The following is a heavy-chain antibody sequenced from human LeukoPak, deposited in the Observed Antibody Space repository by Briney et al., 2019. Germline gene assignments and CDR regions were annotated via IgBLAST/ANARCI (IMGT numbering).Heavy chain of an antibody. CDR2: INHSGST. V-gene: IGHV4-34*01. D-gene: IGHD5-18*01. CDR1: GGSFSGYY. J-gene: IGHJ4*02. CDR3: ARGGGYSHGYGTVFDY. Sequence: SETLSLTCAVYGGSFSGYYWSWIRQPPGKGLEWIGEINHSGSTNYNPSLKSRVTISVDTSKNQFSLKLSSVTAADTAVYYCARGGGYSHGYGTVFDYWGQGTLVTVSS.